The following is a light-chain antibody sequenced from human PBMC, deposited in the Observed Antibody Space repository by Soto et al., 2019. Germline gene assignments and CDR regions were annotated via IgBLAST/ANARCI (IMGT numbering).Light chain of an antibody. CDR1: QSISSY. CDR2: AAS. V-gene: IGKV1-39*01. CDR3: QQIYRTLT. J-gene: IGKJ4*01. Sequence: DIQMTQSPSSLSASVGDRVTITCRASQSISSYLNWYQQKPGKAPKLLIYAASSLQSGVPSRFSGSGSGTDFTLTISSLQPEDFATYYCQQIYRTLTLGGGTKVDIK.